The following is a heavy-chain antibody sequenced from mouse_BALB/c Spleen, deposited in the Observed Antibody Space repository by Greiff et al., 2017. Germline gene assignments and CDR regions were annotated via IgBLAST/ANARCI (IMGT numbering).Heavy chain of an antibody. CDR3: ARGELRLQFDY. CDR1: GYTFTSYV. Sequence: EVQLQESGPELVKPGASVKMSCKASGYTFTSYVMHWVKQKPGQGLEWIGYINPYNDGTKYNEKFKGKATLTSDKSSSTAYMELSSLTSEDSAVYYCARGELRLQFDYWGQGTTLTVSS. D-gene: IGHD1-2*01. CDR2: INPYNDGT. V-gene: IGHV1-14*01. J-gene: IGHJ2*01.